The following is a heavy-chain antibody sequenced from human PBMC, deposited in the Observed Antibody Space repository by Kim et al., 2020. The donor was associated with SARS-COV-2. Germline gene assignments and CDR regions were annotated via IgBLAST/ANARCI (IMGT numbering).Heavy chain of an antibody. CDR1: GFTFSSYS. Sequence: GGSLRLSCAASGFTFSSYSMNWVRQAPGKGLEWVSSISSSSSYIYYADSVKGRFTISRDNAKNSLYLQMNSLRAEDTAVYYCARDMAYCGGDCSTKSDDAFDIWGQGTMVTVSS. D-gene: IGHD2-21*02. CDR2: ISSSSSYI. J-gene: IGHJ3*02. V-gene: IGHV3-21*01. CDR3: ARDMAYCGGDCSTKSDDAFDI.